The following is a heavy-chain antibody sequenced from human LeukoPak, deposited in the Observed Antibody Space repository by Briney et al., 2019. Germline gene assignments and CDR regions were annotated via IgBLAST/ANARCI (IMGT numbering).Heavy chain of an antibody. CDR1: GYSITSHW. D-gene: IGHD6-13*01. Sequence: GESLEISCKGSGYSITSHWIAWVRRMPGKGLEWMGSIFPYDSDIRYSPSFRGQVSLSADKSISTAYLQWSSLKASDSGMYYCARRYSAAGYSWFDPWGQGTLVIVSS. CDR3: ARRYSAAGYSWFDP. V-gene: IGHV5-51*01. J-gene: IGHJ5*02. CDR2: IFPYDSDI.